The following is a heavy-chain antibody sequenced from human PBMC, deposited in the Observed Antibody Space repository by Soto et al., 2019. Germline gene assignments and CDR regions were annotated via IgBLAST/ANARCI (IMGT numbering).Heavy chain of an antibody. CDR2: IYYSGST. CDR3: ARGVASVPAAIMDFDY. Sequence: PSETLSLTCTVSGGSISSGDYYWSWIRQPPGKGLEWIGYIYYSGSTYYNPSLKSRVTISVDTSKNQFSLKLSSVTAADTAVYYCARGVASVPAAIMDFDYWGQGTLVTVSS. J-gene: IGHJ4*02. V-gene: IGHV4-30-4*01. D-gene: IGHD2-2*02. CDR1: GGSISSGDYY.